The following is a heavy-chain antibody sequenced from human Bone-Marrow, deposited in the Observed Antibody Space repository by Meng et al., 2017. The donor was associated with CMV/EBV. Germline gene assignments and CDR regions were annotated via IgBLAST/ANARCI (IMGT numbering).Heavy chain of an antibody. V-gene: IGHV3-7*01. Sequence: GESLKISCAASGFTFSNYWINWVRQAPGKGLEWVANINQDGSQIYYVDSVKGRFTISRDNAQNSVYLQMNGLRAADTAVYYCARPITMVRGVRSGAFDIWGQGTMVTVSS. D-gene: IGHD3-10*01. CDR1: GFTFSNYW. CDR2: INQDGSQI. J-gene: IGHJ3*02. CDR3: ARPITMVRGVRSGAFDI.